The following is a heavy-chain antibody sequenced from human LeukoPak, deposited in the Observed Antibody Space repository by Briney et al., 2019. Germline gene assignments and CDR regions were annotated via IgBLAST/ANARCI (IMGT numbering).Heavy chain of an antibody. CDR1: GGSISSSSYY. V-gene: IGHV4-39*01. CDR3: ASDPFSSGWEFDY. Sequence: NTSETLSLTCTVSGGSISSSSYYWGWIRQPPGKGLEWIGSISYSGSTYYNPSLRSRVTICIDTSKNQFSLKRTSVTAADTAVYYCASDPFSSGWEFDYWGQGTLVTVSS. J-gene: IGHJ4*02. D-gene: IGHD6-19*01. CDR2: ISYSGST.